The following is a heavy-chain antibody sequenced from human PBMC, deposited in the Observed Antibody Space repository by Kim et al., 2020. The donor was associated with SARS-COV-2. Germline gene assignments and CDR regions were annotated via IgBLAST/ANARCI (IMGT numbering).Heavy chain of an antibody. Sequence: YSPSFQGQVTISADKSISTAYLQWSSLKASDTAMYYCARPEYGDPDAFDIWGQGTMVTVSS. D-gene: IGHD4-17*01. V-gene: IGHV5-51*01. CDR3: ARPEYGDPDAFDI. J-gene: IGHJ3*02.